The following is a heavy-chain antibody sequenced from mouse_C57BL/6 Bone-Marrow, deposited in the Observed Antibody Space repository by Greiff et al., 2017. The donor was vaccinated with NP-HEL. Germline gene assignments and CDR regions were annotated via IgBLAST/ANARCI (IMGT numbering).Heavy chain of an antibody. CDR1: GYTFTSYT. V-gene: IGHV1-4*01. J-gene: IGHJ3*01. D-gene: IGHD2-3*01. CDR2: INPSSGYT. Sequence: VQLQESGAELARPGASVKMSCKASGYTFTSYTMHWVKQRPGQGLEWIGYINPSSGYTKYNQKFKDKATLTADKSSSTAYMQLSSLTSEDSAVYYCARDDEGAYWGQGTLVTVSA. CDR3: ARDDEGAY.